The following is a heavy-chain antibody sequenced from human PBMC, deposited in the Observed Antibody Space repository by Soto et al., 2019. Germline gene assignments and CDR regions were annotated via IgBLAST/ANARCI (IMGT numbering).Heavy chain of an antibody. CDR1: GYSFTSYW. CDR2: IDPSDSYT. J-gene: IGHJ4*02. V-gene: IGHV5-10-1*01. CDR3: ARRGDYYDSSALDY. Sequence: RGESLKISCKGSGYSFTSYWISWVRQMPGKGLEWMGRIDPSDSYTNYSPSFQGHVTISADKSISTAYLQWSSLKASDTAMYYCARRGDYYDSSALDYWGQGTLVTVSS. D-gene: IGHD3-22*01.